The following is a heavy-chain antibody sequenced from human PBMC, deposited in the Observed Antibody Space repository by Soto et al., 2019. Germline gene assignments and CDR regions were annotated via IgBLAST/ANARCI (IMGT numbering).Heavy chain of an antibody. CDR3: ARVSTSCSDY. D-gene: IGHD2-2*01. CDR2: MNPNSGNT. V-gene: IGHV1-8*01. Sequence: ASVKVSCKASGYTFTSYYINWVRQATGQGLEWMGWMNPNSGNTGHAQKFQGRVTMTRNTSISTAYMELSSLRSEDTAVYYCARVSTSCSDYWGQGTLVTVSS. J-gene: IGHJ4*02. CDR1: GYTFTSYY.